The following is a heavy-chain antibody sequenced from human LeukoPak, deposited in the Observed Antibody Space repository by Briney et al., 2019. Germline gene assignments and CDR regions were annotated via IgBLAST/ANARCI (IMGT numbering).Heavy chain of an antibody. CDR2: IGTAGDT. CDR1: GFTFSSYD. V-gene: IGHV3-13*01. Sequence: GGSLRLSCAASGFTFSSYDMHWVRQATGKGLEWVSAIGTAGDTYYPGSVKGRFTISRENAKNSLYLQMNSLRAGDTAVYYCARGLGYSGSDTAFDIWGQGTMVTVSS. J-gene: IGHJ3*02. CDR3: ARGLGYSGSDTAFDI. D-gene: IGHD1-26*01.